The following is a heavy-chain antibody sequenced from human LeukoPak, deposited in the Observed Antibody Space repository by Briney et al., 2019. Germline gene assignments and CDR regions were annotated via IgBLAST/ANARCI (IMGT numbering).Heavy chain of an antibody. CDR3: ARVGRVVPAAMGYYYYGMDV. J-gene: IGHJ6*02. Sequence: GSLRLSCAASGFTFSSYAMSWVRQPPGKGLEWIGEINHSGSTNYNPSLKSRVTISVDTSKNQFSLKLSSVTAADTAVYYCARVGRVVPAAMGYYYYGMDVWGQGTTVTVSS. CDR2: INHSGST. D-gene: IGHD2-2*01. V-gene: IGHV4-34*01. CDR1: GFTFSSYA.